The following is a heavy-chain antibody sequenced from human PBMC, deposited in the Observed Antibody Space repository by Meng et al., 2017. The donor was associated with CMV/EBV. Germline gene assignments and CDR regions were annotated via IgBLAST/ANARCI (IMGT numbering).Heavy chain of an antibody. CDR3: ARDWDAILYCSSTSCYFGGTQSFYYYGMDV. V-gene: IGHV1-69*04. D-gene: IGHD2-2*01. CDR2: IIPILGIA. Sequence: SVNVSCKASVGTFSSYTISWVRQAPGQGLEWMGRIIPILGIANYAQKFQGRVTITADKSTSTAYMELSSLRSEDTAVYYCARDWDAILYCSSTSCYFGGTQSFYYYGMDVWGQGTTVTVSS. J-gene: IGHJ6*02. CDR1: VGTFSSYT.